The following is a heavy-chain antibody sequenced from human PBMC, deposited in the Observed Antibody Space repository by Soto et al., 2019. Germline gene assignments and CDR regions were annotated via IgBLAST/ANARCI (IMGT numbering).Heavy chain of an antibody. CDR3: VKNSGWFNT. CDR1: GFGFSSTD. J-gene: IGHJ5*02. CDR2: ILDTGTTV. D-gene: IGHD3-10*01. Sequence: EFQVLESGGGWVQPGGSLRLSCAASGFGFSSTDMSWVRQAPGKGLEWVSTILDTGTTVFYADSVKGRFTVSRDNSHNTLSVQMNNLRADDTAVYYCVKNSGWFNTWGQGTLVAVSS. V-gene: IGHV3-23*01.